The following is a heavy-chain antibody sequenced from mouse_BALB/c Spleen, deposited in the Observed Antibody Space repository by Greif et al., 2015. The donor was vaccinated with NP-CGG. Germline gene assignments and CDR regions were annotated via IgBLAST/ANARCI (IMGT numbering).Heavy chain of an antibody. CDR1: GYTFTSYW. D-gene: IGHD2-3*01. V-gene: IGHV1-7*01. CDR2: INPSTGYT. J-gene: IGHJ2*01. Sequence: QVQLKDSGAELAKPGASVKMSCKASGYTFTSYWMHWVKQRPGQGLEWIGYINPSTGYTEYNQKFKDKATLTADKSSSTAYMQLSSLTSEDSAVYYCASRGGYYYFDYWGQGTPLTVSS. CDR3: ASRGGYYYFDY.